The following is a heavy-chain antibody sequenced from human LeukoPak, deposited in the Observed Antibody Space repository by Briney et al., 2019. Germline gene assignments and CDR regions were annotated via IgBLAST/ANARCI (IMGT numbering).Heavy chain of an antibody. V-gene: IGHV3-21*04. CDR2: VNTKSVGI. CDR1: GFPLGSYT. J-gene: IGHJ4*02. Sequence: GGSLRLPCAASGFPLGSYTMDWFRQAPGKGLEWVAYVNTKSVGIYYADSVRGRFTISRDNAKNSLYLQMNSLRAEDTAVYYCARDLATIFGVVTDAQGYFDYWGQGTLVTVSS. D-gene: IGHD3-3*01. CDR3: ARDLATIFGVVTDAQGYFDY.